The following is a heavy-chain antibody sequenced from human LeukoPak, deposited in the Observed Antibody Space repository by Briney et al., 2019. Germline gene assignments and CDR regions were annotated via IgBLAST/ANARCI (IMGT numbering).Heavy chain of an antibody. J-gene: IGHJ6*02. D-gene: IGHD5-18*01. Sequence: PGGSLRLSCAASGFTFSSYSMNWVRQAPGKGLEWVSTISSSSSYIYYADSVKGRFTISRDNAKNSLYLQMNSLRAEDTAVYYCARKRGYSYGSKMYYYYGMDVWGQGTTVTVSS. CDR3: ARKRGYSYGSKMYYYYGMDV. CDR1: GFTFSSYS. CDR2: ISSSSSYI. V-gene: IGHV3-21*04.